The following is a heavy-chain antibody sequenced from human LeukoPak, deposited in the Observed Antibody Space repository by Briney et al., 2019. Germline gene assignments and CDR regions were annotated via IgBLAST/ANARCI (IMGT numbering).Heavy chain of an antibody. D-gene: IGHD3-22*01. Sequence: PGGSLRLSCAASGFTFDDYGMSWVRHAPGKGLEWVPGINWNGGSTGYADSVKGRFTISRDNAKNSLYLQMNSLRAEDTALYYCARPGYSPYICYFDYWGQGTLVTVSS. V-gene: IGHV3-20*04. CDR1: GFTFDDYG. CDR3: ARPGYSPYICYFDY. J-gene: IGHJ4*02. CDR2: INWNGGST.